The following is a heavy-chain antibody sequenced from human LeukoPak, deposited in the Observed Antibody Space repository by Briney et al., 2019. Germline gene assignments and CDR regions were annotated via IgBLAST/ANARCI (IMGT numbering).Heavy chain of an antibody. D-gene: IGHD5-12*01. CDR3: ARDRPLVATISDAYDI. V-gene: IGHV3-53*01. CDR2: IYSGGST. CDR1: GFTVSSNY. J-gene: IGHJ3*02. Sequence: GGSLRLSCAASGFTVSSNYMSWVRQAPGKGLEWVSVIYSGGSTYYADSVKGRFTISRDNSKNTLYLQMNSLRAEDTAVYYCARDRPLVATISDAYDIWGQGTMVTVSS.